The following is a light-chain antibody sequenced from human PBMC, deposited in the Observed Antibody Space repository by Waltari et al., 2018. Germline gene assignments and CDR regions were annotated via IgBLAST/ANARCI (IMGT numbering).Light chain of an antibody. V-gene: IGKV4-1*01. CDR2: WAS. CDR3: QQYYSTPFT. CDR1: QSVLYNSKSNNY. J-gene: IGKJ3*01. Sequence: DIVMTQSPDSLAVSLGERATINCKSSQSVLYNSKSNNYLGWYHQKPGKPPKLLIYWASTRESGVPDRFSGSGSGTDFTLTISSLQAEDVAVYYCQQYYSTPFTFGPGTKVDIK.